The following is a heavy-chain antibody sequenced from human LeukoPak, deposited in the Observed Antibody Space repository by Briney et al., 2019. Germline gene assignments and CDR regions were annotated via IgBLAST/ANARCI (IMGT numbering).Heavy chain of an antibody. J-gene: IGHJ3*02. V-gene: IGHV4-39*01. CDR1: GGSISSSSYY. CDR3: ARQTGTAMAPDAFDI. CDR2: IYYRGTT. Sequence: SETLSLTCTVSGGSISSSSYYWGWIRQPPGKGLEWIGSIYYRGTTYYNPSLKSRVTISVDTSENQFSLKLSSVTAADTAVYYCARQTGTAMAPDAFDIWGQGTMVTVPS. D-gene: IGHD5-18*01.